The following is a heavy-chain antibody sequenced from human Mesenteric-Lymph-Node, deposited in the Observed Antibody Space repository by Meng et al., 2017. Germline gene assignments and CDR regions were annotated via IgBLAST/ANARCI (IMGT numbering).Heavy chain of an antibody. Sequence: QVQLQQSGPGLVQPSQTLSLTCAFSGDSVSSNSAAWIWIRQSPSRGLEWLGRTYYKSKWYNDYAVSVKGRITINPDTSRNQFSLQLNSVTPEDTAVYFCARERDSGPNHFDYWGQGILVTVSS. J-gene: IGHJ4*01. CDR2: TYYKSKWYN. CDR1: GDSVSSNSAA. V-gene: IGHV6-1*01. CDR3: ARERDSGPNHFDY. D-gene: IGHD5-12*01.